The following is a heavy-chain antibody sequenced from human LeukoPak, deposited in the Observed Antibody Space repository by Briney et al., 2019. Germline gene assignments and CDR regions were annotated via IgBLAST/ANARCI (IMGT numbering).Heavy chain of an antibody. J-gene: IGHJ3*02. Sequence: SETLSLTCTVSGGSITGYHWNWIRQPPGKGLEWIGYIYSSETTVYKPSLKSRVTISADTSKNQFSLKLASVTAADTAIYYCARKNDFDIWGQGTMVTVSS. CDR3: ARKNDFDI. CDR1: GGSITGYH. CDR2: IYSSETT. V-gene: IGHV4-4*08.